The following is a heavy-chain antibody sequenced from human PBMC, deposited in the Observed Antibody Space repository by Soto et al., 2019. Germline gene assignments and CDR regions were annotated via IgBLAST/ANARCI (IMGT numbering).Heavy chain of an antibody. V-gene: IGHV1-8*01. Sequence: ASVKVSCKASGYTFTSYDINWVRQATGQGLEWMGWMNPNSGNTGYAQKFQGRVTMTRNTSISTAYMELSSLRSEDTAVYYCARGLIVLHGLQGRNWFDPWRQGNLVTVSS. CDR2: MNPNSGNT. CDR3: ARGLIVLHGLQGRNWFDP. CDR1: GYTFTSYD. J-gene: IGHJ5*02. D-gene: IGHD3-16*02.